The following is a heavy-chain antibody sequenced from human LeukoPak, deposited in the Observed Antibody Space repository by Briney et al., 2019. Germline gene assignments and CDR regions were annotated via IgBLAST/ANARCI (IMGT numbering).Heavy chain of an antibody. V-gene: IGHV4-31*03. Sequence: SQTLSLTCTVSGGSIRSGGYYWSWIRQHPGKGLEWIGYIFYSGSTYYNPSLKSRVTTSVDTSKNQFSLKLSSLTAADTAVYYCARGSVGSLEYFQHWGQGTLVTVSS. CDR1: GGSIRSGGYY. CDR3: ARGSVGSLEYFQH. CDR2: IFYSGST. J-gene: IGHJ1*01. D-gene: IGHD1-1*01.